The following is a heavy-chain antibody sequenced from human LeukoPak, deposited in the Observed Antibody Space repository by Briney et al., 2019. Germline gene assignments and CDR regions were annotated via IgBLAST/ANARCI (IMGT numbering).Heavy chain of an antibody. CDR1: GYTFTSYG. V-gene: IGHV1-18*01. D-gene: IGHD3-10*01. CDR3: ARWVTMVSNTEGWFDP. CDR2: ISAYNGNT. J-gene: IGHJ5*02. Sequence: ASVKVSCKASGYTFTSYGISWVRQAPGQGLEWMGWISAYNGNTNYAQKLQGRVTMTTDTSTSTAYMELRSLRSDDTAVYYCARWVTMVSNTEGWFDPWGQGTLVTVSS.